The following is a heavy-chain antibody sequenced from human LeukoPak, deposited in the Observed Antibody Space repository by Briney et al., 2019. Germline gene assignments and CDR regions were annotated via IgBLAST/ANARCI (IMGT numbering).Heavy chain of an antibody. V-gene: IGHV3-21*01. CDR1: GFTFSSYS. CDR2: ISSSSSYI. CDR3: AREVDCSSTSCPFDY. J-gene: IGHJ4*02. Sequence: PGGSLRLSCAASGFTFSSYSMNWVRQAPGKGLEWVSSISSSSSYIYYADSVKGRFTISRDNAKNSLYLQMNSLRAEDTAVYYCAREVDCSSTSCPFDYWGQGTLVTVSS. D-gene: IGHD2-2*01.